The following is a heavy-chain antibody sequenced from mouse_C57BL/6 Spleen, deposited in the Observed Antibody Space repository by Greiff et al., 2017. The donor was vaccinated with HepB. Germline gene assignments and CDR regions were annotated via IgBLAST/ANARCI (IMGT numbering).Heavy chain of an antibody. CDR3: ARKGLLRTPATGAMDY. D-gene: IGHD1-1*01. Sequence: QVHVKQSGAELVKPGASVKMSCKASGYTFTSYWITWVKQRPGQGLEWIGDIYPGSGSTNYNEKFKSKATLTVDTSSSTAYMQLSSLTSEDSAVYYCARKGLLRTPATGAMDYWGQGTSVTVSS. CDR1: GYTFTSYW. CDR2: IYPGSGST. J-gene: IGHJ4*01. V-gene: IGHV1-55*01.